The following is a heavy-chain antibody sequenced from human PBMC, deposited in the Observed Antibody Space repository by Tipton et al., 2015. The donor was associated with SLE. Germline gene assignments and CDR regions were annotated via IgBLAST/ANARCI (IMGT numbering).Heavy chain of an antibody. CDR3: ARHGQTIFGVDPSYYYMDV. CDR2: ISAYNGNT. J-gene: IGHJ6*03. CDR1: GYTFTSYG. Sequence: QSGAEVKKPGASVKVSCKASGYTFTSYGISWVRQAPGQGLEWMGWISAYNGNTNYAQKLQGRVTMTTDTSTSTAYMELRSLRSDDTAGYYCARHGQTIFGVDPSYYYMDVWGKGTTVTVSS. D-gene: IGHD3-3*01. V-gene: IGHV1-18*01.